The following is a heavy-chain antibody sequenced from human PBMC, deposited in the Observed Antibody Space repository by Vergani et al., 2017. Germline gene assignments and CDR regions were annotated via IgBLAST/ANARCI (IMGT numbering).Heavy chain of an antibody. V-gene: IGHV4-31*03. CDR3: ARAGLPFYAFYMDV. Sequence: QVQLQQWGPGLVKPSQTLSLTCTVSGDSIRSGVYYWGWIRQHPGQGLEWIGYIYHTGTTYYNPSLRGRINISVDTSKNQLSLKLTSVTAADTAVYFCARAGLPFYAFYMDVWGKGITVTVSS. CDR2: IYHTGTT. J-gene: IGHJ6*03. D-gene: IGHD2/OR15-2a*01. CDR1: GDSIRSGVYY.